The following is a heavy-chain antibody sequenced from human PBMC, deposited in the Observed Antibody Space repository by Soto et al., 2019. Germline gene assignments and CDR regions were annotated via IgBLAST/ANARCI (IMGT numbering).Heavy chain of an antibody. CDR1: GYSFTSYW. Sequence: GESLKISCKGSGYSFTSYWIGWVRQMPGKGLEWMGIIYPGDSDTRYSPSFQGQVTISADKSISTAYLQWSSLKASDTAMYYCGGHWGGGSWFGELSHSYYYYYGMDVWGQGTTVTVSS. CDR2: IYPGDSDT. D-gene: IGHD3-10*01. J-gene: IGHJ6*02. V-gene: IGHV5-51*01. CDR3: GGHWGGGSWFGELSHSYYYYYGMDV.